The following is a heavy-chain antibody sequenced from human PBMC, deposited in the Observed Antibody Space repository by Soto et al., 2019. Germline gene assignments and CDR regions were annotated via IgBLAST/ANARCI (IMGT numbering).Heavy chain of an antibody. J-gene: IGHJ4*02. V-gene: IGHV3-30*02. CDR1: GFIFSNNG. Sequence: GGSLRLSCVVSGFIFSNNGMHWVRQSPGKGLEWVAFMSYDGSDTFYADSVKGRFTISRDNSKNTLFLHMSNLRAEDTAMYYCTIVRVADSALDHWGQGTLVTVYS. D-gene: IGHD3-10*02. CDR2: MSYDGSDT. CDR3: TIVRVADSALDH.